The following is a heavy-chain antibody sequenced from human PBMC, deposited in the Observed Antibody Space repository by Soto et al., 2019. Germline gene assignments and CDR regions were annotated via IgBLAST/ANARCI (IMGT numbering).Heavy chain of an antibody. CDR2: INHSGST. J-gene: IGHJ6*03. V-gene: IGHV4-34*01. Sequence: SETLSLTCAVYGGSFSGYYWSWIRQPPGKGLEWIGEINHSGSTNYNPSLKSRVTISVDTSKNQFSLKLSSVTAADTAVYYCASTLPRRAKYYYYYYYMDVWGKGTTVTVSS. CDR3: ASTLPRRAKYYYYYYYMDV. CDR1: GGSFSGYY.